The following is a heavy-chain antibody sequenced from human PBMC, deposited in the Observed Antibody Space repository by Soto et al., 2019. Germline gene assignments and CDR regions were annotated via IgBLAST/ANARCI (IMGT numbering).Heavy chain of an antibody. CDR1: VVSTTTTSYY. J-gene: IGHJ4*02. CDR2: VYFSGTT. CDR3: ERHGSY. Sequence: PSETLSLTCTVSVVSTTTTSYYWGWIRQPPGKGLEWIGSVYFSGTTYYNPSLKSRVTISVDTSKNHFSLRLSSVTAADTAIYYCERHGSYWGQGTLVNVSS. V-gene: IGHV4-39*01.